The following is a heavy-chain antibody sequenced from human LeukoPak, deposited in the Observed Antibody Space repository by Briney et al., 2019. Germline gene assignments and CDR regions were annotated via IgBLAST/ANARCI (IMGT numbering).Heavy chain of an antibody. CDR2: IRYDGSNK. J-gene: IGHJ4*02. Sequence: GGSLRLSCAASGFTPSSYGMHWVRQAPGKGLEWVAFIRYDGSNKYYADSVKGRFTISRDNSKNTLYLQMNSLRAEDTAVYYCANLGYSGYDSNYWGQGTLVTVSS. CDR1: GFTPSSYG. D-gene: IGHD5-12*01. CDR3: ANLGYSGYDSNY. V-gene: IGHV3-30*02.